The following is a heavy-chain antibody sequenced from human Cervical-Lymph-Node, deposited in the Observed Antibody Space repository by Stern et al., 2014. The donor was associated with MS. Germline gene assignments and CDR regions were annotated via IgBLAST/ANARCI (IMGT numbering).Heavy chain of an antibody. CDR2: IYWGDGK. CDR3: AHRRGFCSGGYCYKGFGRLDP. CDR1: GISFRSGAG. Sequence: QITLKESGPTLAKPTQTLTLTCTFSGISFRSGAGLGWIRQSPEKALEWLVLIYWGDGKNYNPSLKNRLAITKDTSKNQVVLTMTNMGPMDSGTYFCAHRRGFCSGGYCYKGFGRLDPWGQGTLVTVSS. V-gene: IGHV2-5*02. J-gene: IGHJ5*02. D-gene: IGHD2-15*01.